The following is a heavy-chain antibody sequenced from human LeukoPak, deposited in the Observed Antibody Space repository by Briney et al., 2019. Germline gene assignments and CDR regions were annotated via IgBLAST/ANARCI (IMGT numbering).Heavy chain of an antibody. V-gene: IGHV3-23*01. D-gene: IGHD5-18*01. CDR1: GFTFSNYA. Sequence: PGRCLRLSCAAAGFTFSNYAMRWVRQAPGKGLEWGSGISGSGDSTYYADSVKGRFTISRDNSKNTLYLQMNSLRAEDTAVYYCARAPGYSYGHGWFDPWGQGTLVTVSS. J-gene: IGHJ5*02. CDR2: ISGSGDST. CDR3: ARAPGYSYGHGWFDP.